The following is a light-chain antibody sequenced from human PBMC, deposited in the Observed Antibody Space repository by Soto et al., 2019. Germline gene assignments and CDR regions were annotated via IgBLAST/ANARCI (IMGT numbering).Light chain of an antibody. CDR3: QQSNSAPLT. Sequence: DIPMTQSPSSLSASVGDRVTITCRASQSINFHLNWYQQKPGKAPKLLIYAASSLQSGVPSRFSGSGSGTDFTLIISSLQPEDFATYYCQQSNSAPLTFGGGTKVEIK. J-gene: IGKJ4*01. CDR1: QSINFH. V-gene: IGKV1-39*01. CDR2: AAS.